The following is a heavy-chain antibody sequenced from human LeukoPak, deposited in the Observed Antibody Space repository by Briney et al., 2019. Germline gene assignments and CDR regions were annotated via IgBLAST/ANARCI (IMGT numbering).Heavy chain of an antibody. Sequence: GRSLRLSCAASGFTFSSYVMHWVRQAPGKGLEWVAVISYDGNNEYYADSVKGRFTISRDNSKNTLYLQMNGLRAEDTAVYYCAKYSTSGLRFLEWFSHWGQGTLVTVSS. CDR3: AKYSTSGLRFLEWFSH. D-gene: IGHD3-3*01. J-gene: IGHJ1*01. V-gene: IGHV3-30*18. CDR2: ISYDGNNE. CDR1: GFTFSSYV.